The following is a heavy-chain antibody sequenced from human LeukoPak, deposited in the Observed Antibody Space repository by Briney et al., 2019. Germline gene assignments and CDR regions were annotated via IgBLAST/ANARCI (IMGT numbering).Heavy chain of an antibody. V-gene: IGHV5-51*01. CDR2: IYPGDSDT. J-gene: IGHJ6*02. D-gene: IGHD6-13*01. CDR1: GYSFTSYW. CDR3: ASLGAAAAHYYGMDV. Sequence: KRGESLKISCKGSGYSFTSYWIGWVRQMPGKGLEWMGIIYPGDSDTRYSPSFQGQVTISADKSISTAYLQWSSLKASDTAMYYCASLGAAAAHYYGMDVWGQGTTVTVSS.